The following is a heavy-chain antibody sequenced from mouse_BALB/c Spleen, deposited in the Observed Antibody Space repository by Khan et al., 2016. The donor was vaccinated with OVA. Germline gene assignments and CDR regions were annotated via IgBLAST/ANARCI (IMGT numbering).Heavy chain of an antibody. J-gene: IGHJ2*01. Sequence: EVQLQESGPGLVKPSQSLSLTCTVTGYSITSDYAWNWIRQFPGNKLEWMGYIKYSGSTSYNPSLKSRISITRDTSKNQFFLQLNSVTTEDTATYYCARWESIDTVVATDLGEWGQGATLTVAS. D-gene: IGHD1-1*01. V-gene: IGHV3-2*02. CDR1: GYSITSDYA. CDR2: IKYSGST. CDR3: ARWESIDTVVATDLGE.